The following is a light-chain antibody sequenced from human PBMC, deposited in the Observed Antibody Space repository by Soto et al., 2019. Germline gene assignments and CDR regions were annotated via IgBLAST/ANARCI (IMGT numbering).Light chain of an antibody. J-gene: IGLJ1*01. CDR2: GNN. V-gene: IGLV1-44*01. CDR1: SSNIGINT. CDR3: ATWDDSLDVHV. Sequence: QLVLTQPPSASGTPGQTITISCSGGSSNIGINTVNWYEHLPGTAPRLLIYGNNQRPSGVPDRFSGSKSGTSASLAISGLQSEDEGHYYCATWDDSLDVHVFGTGTKLIVL.